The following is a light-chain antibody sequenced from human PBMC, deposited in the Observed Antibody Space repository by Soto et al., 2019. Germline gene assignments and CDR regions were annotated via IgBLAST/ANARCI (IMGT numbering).Light chain of an antibody. V-gene: IGKV3-20*01. CDR2: DVS. J-gene: IGKJ5*01. CDR1: QRLVSSY. CDR3: QQYADSPIT. Sequence: EIELTQSPGTLSLSAGERATISCRASQRLVSSYLAWYQQKPGQAPRLLLYDVSSRATGIPDRFSGSGSGTDFTLAISRVEPEDFAVYFCQQYADSPITFGQGTRLEI.